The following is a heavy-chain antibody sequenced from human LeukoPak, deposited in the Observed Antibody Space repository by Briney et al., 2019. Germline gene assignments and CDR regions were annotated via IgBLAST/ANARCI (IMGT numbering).Heavy chain of an antibody. Sequence: ASVKVSCKASGGTFSSYAISWVRQAPGQGLEWMGRIIPILGIANYAQKFQGRVTITADKSTSTAYMELSSLRSEDTAVYYCAREAVVVPGRCNWFDPWGQGTLVTVSS. CDR3: AREAVVVPGRCNWFDP. V-gene: IGHV1-69*04. J-gene: IGHJ5*02. CDR2: IIPILGIA. D-gene: IGHD2-2*01. CDR1: GGTFSSYA.